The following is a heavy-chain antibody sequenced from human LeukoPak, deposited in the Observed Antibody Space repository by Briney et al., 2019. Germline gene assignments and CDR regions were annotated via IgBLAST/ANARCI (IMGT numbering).Heavy chain of an antibody. Sequence: GGSLRLSCAASGFTFSNAWMSWVRQAPGKGLEWVGRIKSKTDGGTTDYAAPVKGGFTISRDDSKNTLYLQMNSLKTEDTAVYYRTTRYCSGGSCYSVGGKFDYWGQGTLVTVSS. CDR1: GFTFSNAW. J-gene: IGHJ4*02. V-gene: IGHV3-15*01. CDR2: IKSKTDGGTT. CDR3: TTRYCSGGSCYSVGGKFDY. D-gene: IGHD2-15*01.